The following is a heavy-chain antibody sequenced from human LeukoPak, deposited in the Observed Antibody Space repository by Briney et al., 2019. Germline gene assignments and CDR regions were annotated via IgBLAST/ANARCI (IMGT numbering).Heavy chain of an antibody. CDR3: ARHPGEYDAFDV. J-gene: IGHJ3*01. V-gene: IGHV4-59*08. CDR1: GGSTNRYY. D-gene: IGHD7-27*01. CDR2: IFYSGST. Sequence: SETLSLTCTVSGGSTNRYYRSWIRQPPGQRLEWIGCIFYSGSTSYNPSLKSRVAVSVDSSKNQFSLELSSVTAADTAVYYCARHPGEYDAFDVWGQGTMVTVSS.